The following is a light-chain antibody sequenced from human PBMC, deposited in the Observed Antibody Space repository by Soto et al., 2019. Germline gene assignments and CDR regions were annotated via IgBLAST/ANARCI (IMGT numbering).Light chain of an antibody. CDR1: QSITRF. V-gene: IGKV1-39*01. Sequence: DIQMTQSPLSLSASVGDRVTITCRASQSITRFLNWYQQKPGKAPKLLIYAASILQSGVASRFSGSTSGTELTLTISSLQREDFATYYCQQTYTTPWTFGQGTKVEIK. CDR3: QQTYTTPWT. J-gene: IGKJ1*01. CDR2: AAS.